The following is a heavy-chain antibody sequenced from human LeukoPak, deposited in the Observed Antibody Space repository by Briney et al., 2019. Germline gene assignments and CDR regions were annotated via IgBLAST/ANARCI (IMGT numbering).Heavy chain of an antibody. CDR3: ANGYNLDY. CDR1: GFTFSSYE. V-gene: IGHV3-53*01. D-gene: IGHD5-24*01. J-gene: IGHJ4*02. Sequence: GGSLRLSCAASGFTFSSYEMNWVRQAPGKGLEWVSVIYSGGSTYYADSVKGRFTISRDNSKNTLYLQMNSLRAEDTAVYYCANGYNLDYWGQGTLVTVSS. CDR2: IYSGGST.